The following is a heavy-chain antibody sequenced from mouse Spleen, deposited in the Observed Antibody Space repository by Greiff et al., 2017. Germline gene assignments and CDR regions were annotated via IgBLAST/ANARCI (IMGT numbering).Heavy chain of an antibody. CDR2: IDPETGGT. CDR3: TLLRLRSYFDY. CDR1: GYTFTDYE. D-gene: IGHD1-2*01. J-gene: IGHJ2*01. Sequence: QVQLKESGAELVRPGASVTLSCKASGYTFTDYEMHWVKQTPVHGLEWIGAIDPETGGTAYNQKFKGKAILTADKSSSTAYMELRSLTSEDSAVYYCTLLRLRSYFDYWGQGTTLTVSS. V-gene: IGHV1-15*01.